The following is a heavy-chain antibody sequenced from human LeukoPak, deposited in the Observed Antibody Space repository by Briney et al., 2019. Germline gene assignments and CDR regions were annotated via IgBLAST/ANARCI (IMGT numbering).Heavy chain of an antibody. Sequence: PGGSLRLSCAASGFTFDDYAMHWVRQAPGKGLEWVSTISWNSGSIGYADSVKGRFTISRDNAKNSLYLQMNSLRTEDTALYYCAKDIRYQLPIYGMDAWGQGTTVTVSS. D-gene: IGHD2-2*01. CDR3: AKDIRYQLPIYGMDA. CDR1: GFTFDDYA. CDR2: ISWNSGSI. V-gene: IGHV3-9*01. J-gene: IGHJ6*02.